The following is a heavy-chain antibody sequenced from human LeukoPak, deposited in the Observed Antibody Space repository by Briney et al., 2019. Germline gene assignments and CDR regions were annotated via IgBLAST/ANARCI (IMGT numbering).Heavy chain of an antibody. CDR3: ARDKYGDQYYFDY. V-gene: IGHV3-21*01. J-gene: IGHJ4*02. D-gene: IGHD4-17*01. CDR1: GXTFSSYS. Sequence: GGSLRLSCAASGXTFSSYSVNWVRQAPGKGLEWVSFISSSSSYIYYADSVKGRFTISRDNARNSLYLQMNSLRAEDTAVYYCARDKYGDQYYFDYWGQGTLVTVSS. CDR2: ISSSSSYI.